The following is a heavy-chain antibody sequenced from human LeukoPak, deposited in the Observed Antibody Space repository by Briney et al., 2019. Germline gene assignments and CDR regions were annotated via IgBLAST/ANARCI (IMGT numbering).Heavy chain of an antibody. V-gene: IGHV4-59*01. J-gene: IGHJ6*02. CDR1: GGSISSYY. CDR3: ARGLQLSYYYYYGMDV. CDR2: FYYSGST. Sequence: SETLSLTCTVSGGSISSYYWSWIRQPPGKGLEWIGYFYYSGSTNDNPSLKSRVTISVDTSKNQFSLKLSSVTAADTAVYYCARGLQLSYYYYYGMDVWGQGTTVTVSS. D-gene: IGHD2-15*01.